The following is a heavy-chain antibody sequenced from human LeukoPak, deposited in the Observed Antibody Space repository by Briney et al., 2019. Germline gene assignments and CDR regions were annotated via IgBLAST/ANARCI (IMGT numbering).Heavy chain of an antibody. CDR1: GFTFSIYG. CDR3: ARDSVHYEDPGYFDS. V-gene: IGHV3-33*01. Sequence: PGTSLRLSCAASGFTFSIYGMHWVRQAPGKGLEGVADVWHDERNRFYGDSVKGRFTISRDNSRNTLYLLMNSLRADDPAVYYCARDSVHYEDPGYFDSWGQGILVTVSS. J-gene: IGHJ4*02. D-gene: IGHD3-3*01. CDR2: VWHDERNR.